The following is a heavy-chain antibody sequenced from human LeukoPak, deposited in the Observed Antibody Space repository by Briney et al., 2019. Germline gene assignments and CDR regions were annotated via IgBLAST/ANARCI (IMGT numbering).Heavy chain of an antibody. CDR2: ISAYNGNT. D-gene: IGHD3-3*01. J-gene: IGHJ6*02. V-gene: IGHV1-18*01. Sequence: ASVKVSCKASGYTFTSYGISWVRQAPGLGLEWMGWISAYNGNTNYAQKLQGRVTMTTDTSTSTAYMEPRSLRSDDTAVYYCARVGITIFGVVHYYYYGMDVWGQGTTVTVSS. CDR3: ARVGITIFGVVHYYYYGMDV. CDR1: GYTFTSYG.